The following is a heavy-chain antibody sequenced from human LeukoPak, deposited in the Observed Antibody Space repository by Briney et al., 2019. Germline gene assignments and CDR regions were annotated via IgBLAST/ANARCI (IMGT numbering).Heavy chain of an antibody. D-gene: IGHD3-16*01. Sequence: SETLSLTCTVSGGSISSYYWGWIRQPPGKGLEWIGSIYYSGSTYYNPSLKSRVTISVDTSKNQFSLKLSSVTAADTAVYYCARYRGGAYFDYWGQGTLVTVSS. CDR2: IYYSGST. CDR1: GGSISSYY. V-gene: IGHV4-39*01. J-gene: IGHJ4*02. CDR3: ARYRGGAYFDY.